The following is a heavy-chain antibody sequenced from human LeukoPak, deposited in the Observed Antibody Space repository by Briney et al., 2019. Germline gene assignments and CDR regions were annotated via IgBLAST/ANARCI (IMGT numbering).Heavy chain of an antibody. CDR2: FDPEDGDT. CDR1: GYTLTELS. CDR3: ATDPHSSSWSYNWFDP. V-gene: IGHV1-24*01. D-gene: IGHD6-13*01. J-gene: IGHJ5*02. Sequence: GASVKVSCKVSGYTLTELSMHWVRQAPGKGLEWMGGFDPEDGDTIYAQKFQGRVTMTEDTSTDTAYMELGGLRSEDTAVYYCATDPHSSSWSYNWFDPWGQGTLVTVSS.